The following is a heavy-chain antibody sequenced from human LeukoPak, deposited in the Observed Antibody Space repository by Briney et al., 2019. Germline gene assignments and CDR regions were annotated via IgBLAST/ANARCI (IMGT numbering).Heavy chain of an antibody. D-gene: IGHD6-13*01. CDR2: INQDGSEI. CDR1: GLTFSSYW. CDR3: ARDWVRSSCTD. J-gene: IGHJ4*02. V-gene: IGHV3-7*01. Sequence: GGSLRLSCAASGLTFSSYWMSWVRQAPGKGLEWVANINQDGSEIYYVDSVKGRFTISRDNAKNSLHLQMNSLRADDTAVYYCARDWVRSSCTDWGQGTLVTVSS.